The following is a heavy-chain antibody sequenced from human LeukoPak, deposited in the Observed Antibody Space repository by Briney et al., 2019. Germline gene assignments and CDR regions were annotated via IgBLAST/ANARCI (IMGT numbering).Heavy chain of an antibody. CDR3: ARGKPGYSSSWYFAAFDY. J-gene: IGHJ4*02. CDR1: GGTFSSYA. CDR2: IIPIFGTA. D-gene: IGHD6-13*01. V-gene: IGHV1-69*13. Sequence: SVKVSCKASGGTFSSYAISWVRQAPGQGLEWVGGIIPIFGTANYAQKFQGRATITADESTSTAYMELSSLRSEGTAVYYCARGKPGYSSSWYFAAFDYWGQGTLVTVSS.